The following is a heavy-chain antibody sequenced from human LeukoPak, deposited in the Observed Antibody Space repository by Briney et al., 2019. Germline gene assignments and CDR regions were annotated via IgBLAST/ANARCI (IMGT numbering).Heavy chain of an antibody. CDR2: IYYSGST. CDR3: ARSIAAAGTPYYWYFDL. D-gene: IGHD6-13*01. V-gene: IGHV4-39*07. Sequence: SETLSLTCTVSGGSISSSSYYWGWIRQPPGKGLEWIGSIYYSGSTYYNPSLKSRVTISVDRSKNQFSLRLSSVTAADTAVYYCARSIAAAGTPYYWYFDLWGRGTLVTVSS. J-gene: IGHJ2*01. CDR1: GGSISSSSYY.